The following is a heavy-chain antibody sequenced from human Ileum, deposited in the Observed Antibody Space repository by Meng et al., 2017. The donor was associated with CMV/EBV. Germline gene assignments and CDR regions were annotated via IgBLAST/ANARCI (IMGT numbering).Heavy chain of an antibody. V-gene: IGHV3-7*01. CDR3: ARVEWGTSDWYRIDF. Sequence: SGFTFSGYWSTWVRQAPGKGLEWVANIKQDGGERYYVGSVRGRFTISRDNAKNSLFLQMNSLRAEDTSLYYCARVEWGTSDWYRIDFWGQGTLVTVSS. J-gene: IGHJ4*02. CDR1: GFTFSGYW. CDR2: IKQDGGER. D-gene: IGHD6-19*01.